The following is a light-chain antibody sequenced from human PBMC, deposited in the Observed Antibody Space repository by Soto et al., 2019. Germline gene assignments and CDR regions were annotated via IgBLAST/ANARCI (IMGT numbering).Light chain of an antibody. J-gene: IGKJ5*01. CDR2: KES. Sequence: DIQMPQSPSTLSASVGDRVTITCRASQSISSWLAWYKQKTGKAPKLLIYKESSLESGVPSRFSGILSGTELTLTISSLQPDEWSTDDGQQANSFPITGGQGTRLEIK. V-gene: IGKV1-5*03. CDR1: QSISSW. CDR3: QQANSFPIT.